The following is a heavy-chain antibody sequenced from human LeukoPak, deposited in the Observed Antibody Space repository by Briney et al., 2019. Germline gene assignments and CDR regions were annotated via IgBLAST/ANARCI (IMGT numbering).Heavy chain of an antibody. J-gene: IGHJ4*02. CDR3: QAGDRYYFDY. CDR1: GYTLIELS. V-gene: IGHV1-24*01. Sequence: ASVKVSCKVSGYTLIELSMHWVRQAPGKGLEWMGGFDPEDGETIYAQKFQGRVTMTEDTSTDTAYMELSSLRSEDTAVYYCQAGDRYYFDYWGQGTLVTVSS. CDR2: FDPEDGET. D-gene: IGHD3-16*01.